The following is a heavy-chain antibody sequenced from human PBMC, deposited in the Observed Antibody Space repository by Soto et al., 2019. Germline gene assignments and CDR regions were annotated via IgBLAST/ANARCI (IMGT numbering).Heavy chain of an antibody. J-gene: IGHJ4*02. V-gene: IGHV3-23*01. CDR2: ISGSGGST. D-gene: IGHD3-16*02. CDR3: AKGYDYVWGSYRYLDY. CDR1: GFTFSSYA. Sequence: HPGGSLRLSCAASGFTFSSYAMSWVRQAPGKGLEWVSAISGSGGSTYYADSVKGRFTISRDNSKNTLYLQMNSLRAEDTAVYYCAKGYDYVWGSYRYLDYWGQGTLVTVSS.